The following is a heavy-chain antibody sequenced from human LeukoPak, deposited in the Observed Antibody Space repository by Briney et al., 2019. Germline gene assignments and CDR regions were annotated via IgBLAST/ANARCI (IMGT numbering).Heavy chain of an antibody. D-gene: IGHD3-9*01. CDR2: VRTTAEGAKYA. J-gene: IGHJ4*02. Sequence: GGSLRLSCATSGFSFTDYPTNWVRQAPGKGLEWISNVRTTAEGAKYAYYADSVKGRVTISRDDGKNTLYLHMNSLRDDDTAVYYCATDQRYAFDYWGQGILVTVSS. CDR1: GFSFTDYP. CDR3: ATDQRYAFDY. V-gene: IGHV3-48*02.